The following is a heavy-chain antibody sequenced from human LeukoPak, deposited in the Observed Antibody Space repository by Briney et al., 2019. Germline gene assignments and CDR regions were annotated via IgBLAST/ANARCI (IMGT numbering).Heavy chain of an antibody. CDR1: GFTFSDHY. Sequence: GGSLRLSGAASGFTFSDHYMDWVRQAPGKGLEWVGRIGNKANRYTIQYAASVQGRFTISRLDSRNSLYLQMNILKTEDTALYYCGRNTVRGGNYFDYGGPGTLVTVSS. J-gene: IGHJ4*02. V-gene: IGHV3-72*01. D-gene: IGHD3-10*02. CDR2: IGNKANRYTI. CDR3: GRNTVRGGNYFDY.